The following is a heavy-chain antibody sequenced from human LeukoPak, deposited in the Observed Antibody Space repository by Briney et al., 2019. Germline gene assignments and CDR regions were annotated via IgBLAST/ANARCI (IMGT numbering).Heavy chain of an antibody. V-gene: IGHV1-18*01. CDR2: ISAYNGNT. D-gene: IGHD3-22*01. J-gene: IGHJ4*02. Sequence: ASVKVSCKASGYTFTSYGISWVRQAPGQGLEWMGWISAYNGNTNYAQKFQGRVTMTTDTSTSTGYLEVRSLRVDDTAVYYCARELRGMYYYESSGSDYWGQGTLVTVSS. CDR3: ARELRGMYYYESSGSDY. CDR1: GYTFTSYG.